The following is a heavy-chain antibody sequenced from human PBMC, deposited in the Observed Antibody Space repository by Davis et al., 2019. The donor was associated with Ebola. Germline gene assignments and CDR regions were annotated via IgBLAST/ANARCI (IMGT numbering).Heavy chain of an antibody. Sequence: MPSQTLSLTCPVYGGSFSGYYWSCIRPPPGKGLEWIGEINHSGSTNYNPSLKSRVTISVDTSKNQLSLKLGSVTDADTAVYHCARGVYGNYGMDVWGQGTTVTVSS. CDR2: INHSGST. CDR3: ARGVYGNYGMDV. V-gene: IGHV4-34*01. J-gene: IGHJ6*02. CDR1: GGSFSGYY. D-gene: IGHD5/OR15-5a*01.